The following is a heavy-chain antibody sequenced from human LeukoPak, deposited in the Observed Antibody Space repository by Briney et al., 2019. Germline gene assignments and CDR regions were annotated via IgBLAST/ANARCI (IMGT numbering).Heavy chain of an antibody. D-gene: IGHD3-22*01. V-gene: IGHV3-49*04. Sequence: GGSLRLSCTASGFTFGDYAMSWVRQAPGKGLEWVGSIRSKAYGGTTEYAASVKGRFTISRDNSKNTLYLQMNSLRAEDTAVYYCARNLYYYDSSGYYYYWGQGTLVTVSS. CDR3: ARNLYYYDSSGYYYY. CDR1: GFTFGDYA. CDR2: IRSKAYGGTT. J-gene: IGHJ4*02.